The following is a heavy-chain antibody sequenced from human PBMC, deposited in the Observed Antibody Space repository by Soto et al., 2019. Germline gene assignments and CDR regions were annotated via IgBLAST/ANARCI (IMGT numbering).Heavy chain of an antibody. Sequence: EVQLVESGGGLVQPGGSLRLSCAAAGFTFSSYWMRWVRQAPGKWLEWVANIKQDGSEKYYGDSVKCRFTISRDNAKNSLYLQMNSLRAEDTAVYYCARGRDTAMGDFDYWGQGTLVTVSS. CDR2: IKQDGSEK. CDR3: ARGRDTAMGDFDY. CDR1: GFTFSSYW. D-gene: IGHD5-18*01. V-gene: IGHV3-7*05. J-gene: IGHJ4*02.